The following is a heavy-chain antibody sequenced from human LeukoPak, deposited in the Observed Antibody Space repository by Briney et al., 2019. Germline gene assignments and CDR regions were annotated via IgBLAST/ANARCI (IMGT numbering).Heavy chain of an antibody. CDR2: ISGSGGST. Sequence: PGGFLRLSCAAPGFTFSSYAMSWVRQAPGKGLEWVSAISGSGGSTYYADSVKGRFTISRDNSKNTLYLQMNSLRAEDTAVYYCAKDGYSSSSLYFDYWGQGTLVTVSS. CDR1: GFTFSSYA. CDR3: AKDGYSSSSLYFDY. V-gene: IGHV3-23*01. D-gene: IGHD6-6*01. J-gene: IGHJ4*02.